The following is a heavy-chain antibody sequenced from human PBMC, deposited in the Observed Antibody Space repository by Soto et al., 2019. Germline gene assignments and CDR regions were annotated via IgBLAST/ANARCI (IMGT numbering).Heavy chain of an antibody. CDR2: ISSSGSII. D-gene: IGHD3-22*01. CDR3: ARVNGYYYYGMDV. J-gene: IGHJ6*02. V-gene: IGHV3-11*01. Sequence: PGGSLRLSCVVSGFTFSDYYMSWIRQAPGKGLEWVSDISSSGSIIYYADSVKGRFTISRDNAKNSLYLQMNSLRAEDTAVYYCARVNGYYYYGMDVWGQGTTVTVSS. CDR1: GFTFSDYY.